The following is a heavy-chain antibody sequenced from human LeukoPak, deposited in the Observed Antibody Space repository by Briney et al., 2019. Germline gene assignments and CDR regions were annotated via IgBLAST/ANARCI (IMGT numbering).Heavy chain of an antibody. CDR1: GYTFSGHS. CDR2: INPNSGGT. CDR3: ATLGSSSWYVFDY. D-gene: IGHD6-13*01. V-gene: IGHV1-2*02. J-gene: IGHJ4*02. Sequence: GASVKVSCKASGYTFSGHSMHWVRQAPGQGLEWMGWINPNSGGTNYAQKFQGRVTMTRDTSISTAYMELSRLRSDDTAVYYCATLGSSSWYVFDYWGQGTLVTVSS.